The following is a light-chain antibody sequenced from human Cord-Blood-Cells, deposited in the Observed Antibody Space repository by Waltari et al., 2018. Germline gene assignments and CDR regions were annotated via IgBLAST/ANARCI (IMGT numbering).Light chain of an antibody. J-gene: IGKJ2*01. CDR2: GAS. V-gene: IGKV3-15*01. CDR1: QSVSSN. Sequence: EIVMTQSPATLSVSPGERATLSCRASQSVSSNLAWYQRKPGQAPRLLIHGASTRATGIPARFSGSGSGTEFTLTISSLQSEDFAVYYCQQYNNWPPATFGQGTKLEIK. CDR3: QQYNNWPPAT.